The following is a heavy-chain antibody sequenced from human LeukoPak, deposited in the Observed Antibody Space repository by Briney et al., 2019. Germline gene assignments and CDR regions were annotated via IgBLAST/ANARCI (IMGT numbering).Heavy chain of an antibody. D-gene: IGHD3-16*01. CDR2: ISKDGSNK. CDR3: AKGGLGELFDAFDI. J-gene: IGHJ3*02. V-gene: IGHV3-30*18. CDR1: GFTFRTYG. Sequence: PGTSLRLSCAASGFTFRTYGMHWVRQAPGKGLEWVAVISKDGSNKYYGDSDSVKGRFTISRDNSKNTLYLQMNSLRADDTAVYYCAKGGLGELFDAFDIWGQGTMVTVSS.